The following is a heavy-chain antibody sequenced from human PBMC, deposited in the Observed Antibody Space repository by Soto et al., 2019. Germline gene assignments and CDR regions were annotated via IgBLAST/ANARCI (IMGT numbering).Heavy chain of an antibody. CDR1: GGSISSYY. CDR3: ARLPGDYYGMDV. Sequence: PSETLSLTCTVSGGSISSYYWSWIRQPPGKGLEWIGYIYYSGSTNYNPSLKSRVTISEDTSKNQFSLKLSSVSAADTAVYYCARLPGDYYGMDVWGQGTTVTVSS. D-gene: IGHD4-17*01. V-gene: IGHV4-59*08. J-gene: IGHJ6*02. CDR2: IYYSGST.